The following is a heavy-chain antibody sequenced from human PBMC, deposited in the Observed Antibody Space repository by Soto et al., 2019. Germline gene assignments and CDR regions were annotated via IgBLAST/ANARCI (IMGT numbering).Heavy chain of an antibody. D-gene: IGHD6-13*01. J-gene: IGHJ3*02. CDR2: ISGSGGST. Sequence: GGSLSLSCAASGFTFSSYAMSWVRQAPKKGLEWFSAISGSGGSTYYAASVKGRFTISRDNSKNTLYLQMNSLRAEDSAVYYCAKDIAAAVVAFDIWGQGTMVTVSS. CDR1: GFTFSSYA. V-gene: IGHV3-23*01. CDR3: AKDIAAAVVAFDI.